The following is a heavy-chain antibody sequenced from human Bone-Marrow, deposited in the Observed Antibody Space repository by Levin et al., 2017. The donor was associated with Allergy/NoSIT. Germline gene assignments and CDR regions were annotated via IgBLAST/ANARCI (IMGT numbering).Heavy chain of an antibody. J-gene: IGHJ4*02. CDR3: ARHYGSGTYPLDY. CDR2: VYYSGSA. D-gene: IGHD3-10*01. Sequence: SETLSLTCTVSGGSISGYYWSWLRQPPGKGLEWIAYVYYSGSANYNPSLKSRVTISVDTSENQFSLKLTSVTAADTAIYYCARHYGSGTYPLDYWGQGTLVTVSS. CDR1: GGSISGYY. V-gene: IGHV4-59*13.